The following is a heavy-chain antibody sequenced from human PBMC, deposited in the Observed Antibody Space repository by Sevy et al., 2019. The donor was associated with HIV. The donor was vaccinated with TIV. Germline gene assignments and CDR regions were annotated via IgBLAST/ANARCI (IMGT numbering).Heavy chain of an antibody. V-gene: IGHV3-74*01. CDR3: ARGPYYRDTNTYFFMHY. D-gene: IGHD3-22*01. J-gene: IGHJ4*02. CDR1: GFTFSNYW. CDR2: INSDGSST. Sequence: GGSLRLSCAGSGFTFSNYWMHWVRQAPGKGLVWVSRINSDGSSTSYADSVTGRFTISRDNAKNTLYLQMNSLRAEDTAAYYCARGPYYRDTNTYFFMHYWGQGTLVTVSS.